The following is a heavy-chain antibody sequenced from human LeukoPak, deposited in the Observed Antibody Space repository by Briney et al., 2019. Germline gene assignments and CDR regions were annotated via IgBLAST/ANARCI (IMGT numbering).Heavy chain of an antibody. V-gene: IGHV1-46*01. CDR3: ARAVPGKVLVC. CDR1: GYTFTSYY. J-gene: IGHJ4*02. D-gene: IGHD2-2*01. CDR2: INPSGGST. Sequence: GASVKVSCKASGYTFTSYYMHWVRQPPGQGLEWMGIINPSGGSTSYAQKFQGRGTMTRDTSTSTVYMELSSLRSEDTGVYYCARAVPGKVLVCWGQGTLVTVSS.